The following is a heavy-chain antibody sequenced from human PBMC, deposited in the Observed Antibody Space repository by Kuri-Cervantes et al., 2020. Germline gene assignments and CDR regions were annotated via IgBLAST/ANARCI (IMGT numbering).Heavy chain of an antibody. CDR1: GGSITSYY. CDR3: ARTGVWFYYYYYMDV. Sequence: SETLSLTCTVSGGSITSYYWTWIRQPAGKGLEWIGRFYTSENINYNPSLKSRVTISVDKSKNQFSLKLSSVTAADTAVYYCARTGVWFYYYYYMDVWGKGTTVTVSS. D-gene: IGHD3-10*01. V-gene: IGHV4-4*07. CDR2: FYTSENI. J-gene: IGHJ6*03.